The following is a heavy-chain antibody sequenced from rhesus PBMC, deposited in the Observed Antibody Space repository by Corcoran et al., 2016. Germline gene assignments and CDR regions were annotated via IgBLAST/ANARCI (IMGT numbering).Heavy chain of an antibody. J-gene: IGHJ4*01. CDR1: GGSISSSY. Sequence: QLQLQESGPGLVKPSETLSVTCAVSGGSISSSYWSWIRQAPGKGLEWIGCCYGGGGSPNTTPSLKIRFTLTGDTSKNQLSLRLSSVTAADTAVYYCASDVYSWNGSWGQGVLVTVSS. V-gene: IGHV4-169*02. D-gene: IGHD1-14*01. CDR3: ASDVYSWNGS. CDR2: CYGGGGSP.